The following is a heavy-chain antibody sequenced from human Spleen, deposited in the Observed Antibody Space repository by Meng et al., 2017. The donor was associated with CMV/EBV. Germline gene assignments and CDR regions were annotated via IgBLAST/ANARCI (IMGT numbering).Heavy chain of an antibody. Sequence: SETLSLTCTVSGYSISSGYYWGWIRQPPGKGLEWIGSIYHSGSTYYNPSLKSRLTISVDTSKNQFSLKLSSVTAADTAVYYCARAGSWGQIDYWGQGTLVTVSS. CDR3: ARAGSWGQIDY. V-gene: IGHV4-38-2*02. D-gene: IGHD7-27*01. J-gene: IGHJ4*02. CDR1: GYSISSGYY. CDR2: IYHSGST.